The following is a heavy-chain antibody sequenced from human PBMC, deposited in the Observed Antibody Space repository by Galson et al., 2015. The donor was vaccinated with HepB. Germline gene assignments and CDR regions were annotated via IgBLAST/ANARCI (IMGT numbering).Heavy chain of an antibody. Sequence: SLRLSCAASGFTFSSYWMSWVRQAPGKGLEWVANIKQDGSEKYYVDSVKGRFTISRDNAKNSLYLQMNSLRAEGTAVYYCARDWGYCSSTSCYNFDYWGQGTLVTVSS. D-gene: IGHD2-2*02. CDR1: GFTFSSYW. CDR3: ARDWGYCSSTSCYNFDY. CDR2: IKQDGSEK. V-gene: IGHV3-7*01. J-gene: IGHJ4*02.